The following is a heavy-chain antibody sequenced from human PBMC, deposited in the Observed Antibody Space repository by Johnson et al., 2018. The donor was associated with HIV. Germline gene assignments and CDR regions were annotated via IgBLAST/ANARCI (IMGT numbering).Heavy chain of an antibody. J-gene: IGHJ3*02. V-gene: IGHV3-33*06. CDR3: AKDLNYGSVPVVI. D-gene: IGHD3-10*01. Sequence: QVQLVESGGGVVQPGRSLRLSCAASGFTFSSYGMHWVRQAPGKGLEWVAVIWYDGSNKYYADSVKGRFTISRDNSKNTLYLQMNSLRAEDTAVYYCAKDLNYGSVPVVIWGQGTMVTVSS. CDR1: GFTFSSYG. CDR2: IWYDGSNK.